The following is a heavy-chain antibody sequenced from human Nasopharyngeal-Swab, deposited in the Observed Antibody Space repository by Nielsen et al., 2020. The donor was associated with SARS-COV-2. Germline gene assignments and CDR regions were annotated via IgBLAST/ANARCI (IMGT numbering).Heavy chain of an antibody. CDR1: GFTFSDYY. J-gene: IGHJ4*02. CDR2: ISSSSSYT. Sequence: GESLKISCAASGFTFSDYYMSWIRQAPGKGPEWVSHISSSSSYTNYADSVKGRFTISRDNAKNSLYLQMNSLRVEDTAVYYCVKHQGSSSDQWCQGLQVTVTS. CDR3: VKHQGSSSDQ. V-gene: IGHV3-11*06.